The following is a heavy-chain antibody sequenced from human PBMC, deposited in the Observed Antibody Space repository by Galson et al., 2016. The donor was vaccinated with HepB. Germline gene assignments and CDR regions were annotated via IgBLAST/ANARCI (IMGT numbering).Heavy chain of an antibody. V-gene: IGHV3-74*01. CDR1: GFTFSTHW. Sequence: SLRLSCAASGFTFSTHWMHWVRQAPGKGLVSVSQINIDGTITRYADSVKGRFTISRDNAMNTLFLQMITLRAEDTAVYYCVRGNPFADYWGQGTLVTVSS. J-gene: IGHJ4*02. CDR2: INIDGTIT. CDR3: VRGNPFADY. D-gene: IGHD1-14*01.